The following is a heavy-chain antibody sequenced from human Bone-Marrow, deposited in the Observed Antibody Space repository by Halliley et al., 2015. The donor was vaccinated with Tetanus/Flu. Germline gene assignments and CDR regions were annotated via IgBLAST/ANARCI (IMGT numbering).Heavy chain of an antibody. V-gene: IGHV5-51*01. D-gene: IGHD6-19*01. CDR3: ARLNGYHSSGWYFPY. Sequence: WMGVIYPADSNTGYSPSFQGQVPMSADRSITTAYLQWSRLKASDSAMYYCARLNGYHSSGWYFPYWGQGTLVTVSS. CDR2: IYPADSNT. J-gene: IGHJ4*02.